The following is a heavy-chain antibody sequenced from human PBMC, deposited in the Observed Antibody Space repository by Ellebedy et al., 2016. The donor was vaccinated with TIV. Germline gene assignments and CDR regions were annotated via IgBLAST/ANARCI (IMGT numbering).Heavy chain of an antibody. J-gene: IGHJ6*02. Sequence: ASVKVSCXASGGTFSSYAISWVRQAPGQGLEWMGIINPSGGSTSYAQKFQGRVTMTRDTSTSTVYMELSSLRSEDTAVYYCATSSYEAYGMDVWGQGTTVTVSS. CDR3: ATSSYEAYGMDV. CDR1: GGTFSSYA. V-gene: IGHV1-46*01. D-gene: IGHD6-6*01. CDR2: INPSGGST.